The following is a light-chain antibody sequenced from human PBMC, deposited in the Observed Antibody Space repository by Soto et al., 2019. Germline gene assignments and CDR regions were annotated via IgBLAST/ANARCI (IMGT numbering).Light chain of an antibody. V-gene: IGKV1-9*01. Sequence: DIQLTQSPSFLSASVGDRVTITCRASQDIGSYLAWYQQKPGKAPQFLLYAAATLPVGVPSRFSDSGSGTEFNLTISSLQPEDAATYCCQLLGDCPITFGQGTRLEIK. CDR3: QLLGDCPIT. J-gene: IGKJ5*01. CDR2: AAA. CDR1: QDIGSY.